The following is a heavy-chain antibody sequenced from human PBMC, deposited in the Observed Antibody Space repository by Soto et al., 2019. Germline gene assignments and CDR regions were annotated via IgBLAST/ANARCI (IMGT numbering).Heavy chain of an antibody. CDR1: GGTFNTYA. V-gene: IGHV1-69*19. Sequence: QVQLVQSGAEMKKPGSSVKVSCQSSGGTFNTYAMNWVRQAPGQGPDWMGDISPMFGAANYAPKFQGRVTITADESTGTSYMQLRSLPSEDTALYFCAREVQVHTPAFVYWGQGTLVTVSS. D-gene: IGHD3-10*01. CDR3: AREVQVHTPAFVY. J-gene: IGHJ4*02. CDR2: ISPMFGAA.